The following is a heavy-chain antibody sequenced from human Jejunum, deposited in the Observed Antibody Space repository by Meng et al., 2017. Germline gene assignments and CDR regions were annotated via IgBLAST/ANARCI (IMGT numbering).Heavy chain of an antibody. CDR3: ARGRVVVVGTPSDY. D-gene: IGHD2-15*01. V-gene: IGHV3-21*01. Sequence: DVQLEESGGGPVKPGGSLRLSCAGSGFSFSSYSMHWVRQAPGKGLEWVSSISSTSSYADSVKGRFTISRDNAENSLYLQMNSLRAEDTAVYYCARGRVVVVGTPSDYWGQGTLVTVSS. CDR2: ISSTSS. J-gene: IGHJ4*02. CDR1: GFSFSSYS.